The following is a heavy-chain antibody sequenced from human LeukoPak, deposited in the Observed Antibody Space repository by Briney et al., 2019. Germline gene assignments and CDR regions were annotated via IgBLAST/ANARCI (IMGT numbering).Heavy chain of an antibody. CDR2: ISGDGGST. CDR1: GFTFDDYA. Sequence: PGRSLRLSCAASGFTFDDYAMHWVRQAPGKGLEWVSLISGDGGSTYYADSVKGRFTISRDDSKSTLYLQMNSLRAEDTAVYFCARDYSTGYFYFDYWGQGTLVTVSS. V-gene: IGHV3-43*02. J-gene: IGHJ4*02. CDR3: ARDYSTGYFYFDY. D-gene: IGHD3-22*01.